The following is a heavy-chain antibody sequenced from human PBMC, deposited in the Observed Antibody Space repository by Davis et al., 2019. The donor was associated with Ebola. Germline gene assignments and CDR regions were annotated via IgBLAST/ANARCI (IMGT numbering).Heavy chain of an antibody. CDR2: MNPNSGNT. CDR1: GYTFTSYD. D-gene: IGHD1-1*01. Sequence: ASVKVSCKASGYTFTSYDINWVRQATGQGLEWMGWMNPNSGNTGYAQKFQGRVTMTSNTSISTAYMELSSLRSEDTAVYYCARGGATGTQGVSYYYGMDVWGQGITVTVSS. V-gene: IGHV1-8*01. J-gene: IGHJ6*02. CDR3: ARGGATGTQGVSYYYGMDV.